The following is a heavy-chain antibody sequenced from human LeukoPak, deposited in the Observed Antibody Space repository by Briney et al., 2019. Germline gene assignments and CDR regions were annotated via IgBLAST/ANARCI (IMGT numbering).Heavy chain of an antibody. CDR3: ARHTRRVVAAGHFDY. Sequence: GESLKISCKGSGYSFTSYWIGWVRQMPGKGLEWMGIIYPGDSDTRYSPSFQGQVTISADKSIGTAYLQWSSLKASDTAMYYCARHTRRVVAAGHFDYWGQGTLVTVSS. CDR1: GYSFTSYW. J-gene: IGHJ4*02. D-gene: IGHD2-15*01. V-gene: IGHV5-51*01. CDR2: IYPGDSDT.